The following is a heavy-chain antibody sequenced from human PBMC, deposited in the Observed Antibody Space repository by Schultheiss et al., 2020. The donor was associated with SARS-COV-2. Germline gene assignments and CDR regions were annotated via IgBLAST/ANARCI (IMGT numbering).Heavy chain of an antibody. CDR3: ARDLDYYYGMDV. J-gene: IGHJ6*02. CDR1: GGSISSYY. CDR2: IYYSGST. V-gene: IGHV4-59*01. Sequence: SQTLSLTCTVSGGSISSYYWSWIRQPPGKGLEWIGYIYYSGSTIYNPSLKSRVTISVDTSKNQFSLKLSSVTAADTAVYYCARDLDYYYGMDVWGQGTTVTVSS.